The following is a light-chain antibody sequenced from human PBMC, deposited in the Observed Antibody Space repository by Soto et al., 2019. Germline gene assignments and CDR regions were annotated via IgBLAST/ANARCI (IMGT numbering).Light chain of an antibody. J-gene: IGLJ2*01. CDR1: DSDVGGYNY. Sequence: QSALTQPASVSGSPGQSITISCTGTDSDVGGYNYVSWYQQHPGKAPKLIIYGVSNRPSGVSNRFSGSKSGNTASLTISGLQAEDEADYYCSSFTNNNTPHVVFGGGTKVTVL. CDR3: SSFTNNNTPHVV. CDR2: GVS. V-gene: IGLV2-14*01.